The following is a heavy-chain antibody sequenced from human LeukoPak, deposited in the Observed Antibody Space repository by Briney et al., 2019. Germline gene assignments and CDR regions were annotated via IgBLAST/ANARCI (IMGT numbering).Heavy chain of an antibody. Sequence: SETLSLTCTVSGGSISSYYWSWIRQPPGKGLEWIGYIYYSGSTNYNPSLKSRVTISVDTSKNQFSLKLSSVTAADTAVYYCARQVRGSTKYAAMDWFDPWGQGTLVTVSS. J-gene: IGHJ5*02. CDR2: IYYSGST. V-gene: IGHV4-59*08. CDR1: GGSISSYY. CDR3: ARQVRGSTKYAAMDWFDP. D-gene: IGHD3-10*01.